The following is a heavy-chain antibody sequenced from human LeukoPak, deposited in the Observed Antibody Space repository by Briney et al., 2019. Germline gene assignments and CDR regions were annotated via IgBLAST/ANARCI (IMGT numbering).Heavy chain of an antibody. Sequence: GGSQRLSCAASGFTVSSNYMSWVRQAPGKGLEWVSVMYSGGSTYYADSVKGRFTISRDISKNTVYLQMNNLRAEDTAVYYCARINDFARDYFDYWGQGTLVTVSS. CDR2: MYSGGST. CDR1: GFTVSSNY. D-gene: IGHD3/OR15-3a*01. V-gene: IGHV3-53*01. J-gene: IGHJ4*02. CDR3: ARINDFARDYFDY.